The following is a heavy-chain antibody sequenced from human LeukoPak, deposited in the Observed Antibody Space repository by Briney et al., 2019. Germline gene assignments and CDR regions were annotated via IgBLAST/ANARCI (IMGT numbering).Heavy chain of an antibody. D-gene: IGHD4-17*01. CDR2: IYYSGST. J-gene: IGHJ3*02. Sequence: PSETLSLTCTVSGGSISSYYWSWIRQPPGKGLEWIGYIYYSGSTNYNPSLKSRVTISVDTSKNQFSLKLSSVTAADTAVYYCARHWDYGGAFDIWGQGTMVTVSS. CDR1: GGSISSYY. V-gene: IGHV4-59*08. CDR3: ARHWDYGGAFDI.